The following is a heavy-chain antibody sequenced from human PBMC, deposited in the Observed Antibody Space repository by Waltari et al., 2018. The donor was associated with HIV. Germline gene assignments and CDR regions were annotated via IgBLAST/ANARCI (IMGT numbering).Heavy chain of an antibody. CDR1: GDSISTSSFY. J-gene: IGHJ4*02. D-gene: IGHD3-10*01. Sequence: QVQLKESGPGLVKPSETLSLTCTTSGDSISTSSFYWGWIRQPPGKGLEWIGSLSSSTFVNYNPALKSRVSISEDTSKNIISLTLSSVTAADAAVYFCARLGSGTYFSTRIDYWGQGIVVTVSS. V-gene: IGHV4-39*01. CDR2: LSSSTFV. CDR3: ARLGSGTYFSTRIDY.